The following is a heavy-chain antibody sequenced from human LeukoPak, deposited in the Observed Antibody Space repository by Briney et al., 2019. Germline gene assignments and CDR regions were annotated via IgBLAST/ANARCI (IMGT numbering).Heavy chain of an antibody. D-gene: IGHD6-13*01. V-gene: IGHV7-4-1*02. CDR3: AKDVRRLGIASSGFDY. CDR1: GFTLTNYA. Sequence: EASVKVSCKASGFTLTNYAMNWVRQAPGQGLEWMGWINTNSGNPTYAQGFTGRFVFSVESSVSTTYLQISSLKAEDTAVYCCAKDVRRLGIASSGFDYWGQGSLVTVSS. CDR2: INTNSGNP. J-gene: IGHJ4*02.